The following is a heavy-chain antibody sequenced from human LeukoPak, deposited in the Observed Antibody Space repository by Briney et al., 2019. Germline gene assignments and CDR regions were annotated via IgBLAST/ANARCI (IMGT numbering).Heavy chain of an antibody. J-gene: IGHJ2*01. D-gene: IGHD3-16*01. CDR2: ICGSGTNT. Sequence: GGSLRLSCAASGFTFSSYAMSWVRQAPGKGLEWVSVICGSGTNTYYADSVKGRFPISRDNSKSTLYLQMNSLRAEDTAVYYCAKARGSYWYFDLWGRGTLVSVSS. V-gene: IGHV3-23*01. CDR3: AKARGSYWYFDL. CDR1: GFTFSSYA.